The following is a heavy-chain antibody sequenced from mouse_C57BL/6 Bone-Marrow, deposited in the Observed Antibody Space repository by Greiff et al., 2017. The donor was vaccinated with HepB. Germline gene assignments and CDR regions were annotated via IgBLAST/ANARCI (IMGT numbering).Heavy chain of an antibody. Sequence: EVQLQQSGPELVKPGASVKIPCKASGYTFTDYNMDWVKQSHGKSLEWIGDINPNNGGTAYNQKFKGKAILTADKSSSTAYMELRSLTSEDSAVYYCTSSTLCFYAMDYWGQGTSVTVSS. D-gene: IGHD2-1*01. CDR2: INPNNGGT. CDR1: GYTFTDYN. J-gene: IGHJ4*01. CDR3: TSSTLCFYAMDY. V-gene: IGHV1-18*01.